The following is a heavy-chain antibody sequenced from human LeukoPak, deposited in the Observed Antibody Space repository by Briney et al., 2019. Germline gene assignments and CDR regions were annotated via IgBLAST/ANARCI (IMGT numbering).Heavy chain of an antibody. CDR3: AKGPSPFGY. J-gene: IGHJ4*02. V-gene: IGHV3-30*18. CDR2: ILHDGSDN. CDR1: GFTFSSFG. Sequence: GGSLRLSCAASGFTFSSFGMHWVRQAPGKGLEWVAVILHDGSDNYYADSVKGRFTISRDNSKNTLCLQMNSLRPEDTAVYYRAKGPSPFGYWGQGTLVTVSS.